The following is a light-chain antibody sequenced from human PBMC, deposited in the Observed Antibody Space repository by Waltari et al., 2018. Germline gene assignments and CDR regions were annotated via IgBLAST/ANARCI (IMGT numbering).Light chain of an antibody. CDR3: SSYTGNNLI. J-gene: IGLJ2*01. V-gene: IGLV2-8*01. CDR1: SSDIGTYNY. CDR2: EVS. Sequence: QSALTQPPSAPGSPGQSVTISCTGTSSDIGTYNYVSGYQQHPGKAHRLMSFEVSKRPSGVSGRFAGSKAGNTASLTVFGLQAEDEAYYYCSSYTGNNLIFGGGTKLTVL.